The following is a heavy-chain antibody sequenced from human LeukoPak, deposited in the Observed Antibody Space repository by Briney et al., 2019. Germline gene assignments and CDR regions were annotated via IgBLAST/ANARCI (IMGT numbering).Heavy chain of an antibody. J-gene: IGHJ4*02. D-gene: IGHD6-19*01. V-gene: IGHV3-21*01. CDR3: ARGDKSSGWYFLDY. Sequence: GGSLRLSCAASGFTFSSYTMNWVRQAPGKGLEWVSSISSSSHIYYTDSVKGRFTISRDNAKTSLNLQVNSLRAEDTAVYYCARGDKSSGWYFLDYWGRGTLVTVSS. CDR1: GFTFSSYT. CDR2: ISSSSHI.